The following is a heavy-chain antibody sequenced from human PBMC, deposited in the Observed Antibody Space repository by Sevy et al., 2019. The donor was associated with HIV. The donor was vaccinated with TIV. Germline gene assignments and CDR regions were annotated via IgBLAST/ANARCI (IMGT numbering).Heavy chain of an antibody. Sequence: GGSLRLSCKASGFTFSTYSMHWVRQAPGKGLEWVSSISRTSTTTYYADSAKGRFTISRDNAKNSLYLQMNSLRDEDTAVYYCARDNGDSSGYYLDYWGQGTLVTVSS. V-gene: IGHV3-48*02. J-gene: IGHJ4*02. CDR3: ARDNGDSSGYYLDY. D-gene: IGHD3-22*01. CDR1: GFTFSTYS. CDR2: ISRTSTTT.